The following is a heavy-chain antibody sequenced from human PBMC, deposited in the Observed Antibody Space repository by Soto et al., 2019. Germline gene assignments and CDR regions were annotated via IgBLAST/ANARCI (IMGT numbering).Heavy chain of an antibody. J-gene: IGHJ6*02. D-gene: IGHD3-9*01. Sequence: GESLKISCKGSGYSFTSYWITWVRQMPGKGLEWMGKIDPSDSYSNYGPSFQGLVTFSADKSISTAYLQWSSLRASDTAMYFCARYFAWSTAGNGMDVWGQGTTVTVSS. CDR1: GYSFTSYW. CDR2: IDPSDSYS. V-gene: IGHV5-10-1*01. CDR3: ARYFAWSTAGNGMDV.